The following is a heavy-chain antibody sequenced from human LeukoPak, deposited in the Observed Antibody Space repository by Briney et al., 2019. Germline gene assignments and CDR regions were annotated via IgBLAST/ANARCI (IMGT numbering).Heavy chain of an antibody. V-gene: IGHV5-51*01. D-gene: IGHD3-16*01. J-gene: IGHJ4*02. CDR2: VYPDDSAA. CDR1: GYSFSSFW. CDR3: ARSRVWGDSRWAFDY. Sequence: GESLKISCQGSGYSFSSFWVGRVRQTPGKGLEWMGVVYPDDSAARYSPSFQGQITFSADKSLDTAYLQWSSLRASDTGIYFCARSRVWGDSRWAFDYWGQGTPVTVSS.